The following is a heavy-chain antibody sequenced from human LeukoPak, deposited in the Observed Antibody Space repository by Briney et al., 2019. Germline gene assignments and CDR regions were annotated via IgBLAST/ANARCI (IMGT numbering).Heavy chain of an antibody. D-gene: IGHD3-10*01. J-gene: IGHJ4*02. V-gene: IGHV3-66*01. CDR2: TYSGGST. Sequence: PGGSLRLSCLASGFTVSSTYMSWVRQAPGKGLEWVSVTYSGGSTYYADSVKGRFTISRDNSKNTLYLQMNSLRAEDTAVYYCARVPITMVRGVMIVWGFDYWGQGTLVTVSS. CDR1: GFTVSSTY. CDR3: ARVPITMVRGVMIVWGFDY.